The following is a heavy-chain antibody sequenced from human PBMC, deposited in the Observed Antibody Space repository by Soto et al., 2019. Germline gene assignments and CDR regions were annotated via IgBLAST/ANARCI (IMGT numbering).Heavy chain of an antibody. CDR3: ARDRLSHVDY. CDR1: GFTFSSYG. V-gene: IGHV3-33*01. CDR2: IWYDGSNK. Sequence: GGSLRLSCAASGFTFSSYGMHWARQAPGKGLEWVAVIWYDGSNKYYADTVKGRFTISRDNSKNTLYLQMNSLRAEDTAVYYCARDRLSHVDYWGQGTLVTVSS. J-gene: IGHJ4*02.